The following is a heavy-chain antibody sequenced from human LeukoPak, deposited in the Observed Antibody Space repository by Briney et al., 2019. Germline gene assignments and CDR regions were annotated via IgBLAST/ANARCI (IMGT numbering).Heavy chain of an antibody. CDR3: ARDLPYNYDFWSGYYNHYYYGMDV. CDR1: GYTFTGYY. D-gene: IGHD3-3*01. Sequence: ASVKVSCKASGYTFTGYYIHWVRQAPGQGLGWMGLINPNSGGTNYAQKFQGRVTMTRDTSISTAYMELSRLRSDDTAVYYCARDLPYNYDFWSGYYNHYYYGMDVWGQGTTVTVSS. CDR2: INPNSGGT. V-gene: IGHV1-2*02. J-gene: IGHJ6*02.